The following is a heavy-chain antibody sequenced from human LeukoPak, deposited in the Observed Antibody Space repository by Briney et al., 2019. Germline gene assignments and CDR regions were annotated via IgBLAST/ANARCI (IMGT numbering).Heavy chain of an antibody. J-gene: IGHJ4*02. V-gene: IGHV3-21*01. CDR2: ISSSSSYI. CDR3: ARQYYYDSSGYYYPHVEVDY. Sequence: GGSLRLSCAASGFTFSSYSMNWVRQAPGKGLEWVSSISSSSSYIYYADSVKGRFTISRDNATHSLYRQMNSLRAEDTAVYYCARQYYYDSSGYYYPHVEVDYWGQGTLVTVSS. CDR1: GFTFSSYS. D-gene: IGHD3-22*01.